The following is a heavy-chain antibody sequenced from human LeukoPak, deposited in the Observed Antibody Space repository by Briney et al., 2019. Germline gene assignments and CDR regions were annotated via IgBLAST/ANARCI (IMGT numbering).Heavy chain of an antibody. J-gene: IGHJ4*02. CDR2: INHSGST. CDR3: ARGRDY. CDR1: GGSFTSHY. Sequence: SETLSLTCTVSGGSFTSHYWSWIRQPPGKGLEWIGEINHSGSTNYNPSLKSRVTISVDTSKNQFSLKLSSVTAADTAVYYCARGRDYWGQGTLVTVSS. V-gene: IGHV4-34*01.